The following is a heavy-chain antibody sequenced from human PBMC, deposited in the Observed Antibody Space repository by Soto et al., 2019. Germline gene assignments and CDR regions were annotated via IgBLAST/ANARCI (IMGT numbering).Heavy chain of an antibody. Sequence: PSETLSLTCTVSGGFLNNYYWSWIRQPPGKGLEWIGYISYTGRTTYNPSLESRVTISIDRSKNQFSLKLSSVTAADTAVYYCARVPDYWGQGILVTVSS. J-gene: IGHJ4*02. V-gene: IGHV4-59*12. CDR3: ARVPDY. CDR1: GGFLNNYY. D-gene: IGHD2-2*01. CDR2: ISYTGRT.